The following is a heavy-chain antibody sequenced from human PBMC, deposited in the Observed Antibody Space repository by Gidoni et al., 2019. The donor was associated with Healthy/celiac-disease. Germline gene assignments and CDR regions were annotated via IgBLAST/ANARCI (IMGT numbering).Heavy chain of an antibody. J-gene: IGHJ5*02. CDR3: ARLLDGGGEAAAVYNWFDP. CDR2: IYPGDSDT. D-gene: IGHD6-13*01. V-gene: IGHV5-51*01. CDR1: GYRFTSYC. Sequence: EVQLVPSGAEVKKPGESLKISCKGSGYRFTSYCLGWVRQMPGKGLEWMGIIYPGDSDTRYSPSYQGQVTISADKSISTAYLQWSSLKASDTAMYYCARLLDGGGEAAAVYNWFDPWGQGTLVTVSS.